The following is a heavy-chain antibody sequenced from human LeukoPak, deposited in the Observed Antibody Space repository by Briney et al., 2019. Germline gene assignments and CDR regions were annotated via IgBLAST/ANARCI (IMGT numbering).Heavy chain of an antibody. D-gene: IGHD1-26*01. V-gene: IGHV1-69*04. J-gene: IGHJ4*02. CDR1: GGTLITHF. CDR3: ATGRYSGSPLDY. Sequence: GASVKVSCKASGGTLITHFISWVRQAPGQGLEWMGRIVPMIGIVDYAQKFQGRVTMTEDTSTDTAYMELSSLRSEDTAVYYCATGRYSGSPLDYWGQGTLVTVSS. CDR2: IVPMIGIV.